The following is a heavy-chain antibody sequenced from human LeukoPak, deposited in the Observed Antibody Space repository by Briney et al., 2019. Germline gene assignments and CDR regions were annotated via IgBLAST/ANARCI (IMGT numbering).Heavy chain of an antibody. V-gene: IGHV3-30*18. Sequence: GSLRLSCAASGLTFSNYGMHWVRQAPGKGLEWVSVISYDGSSKYYADSVKGRFTISRDNSKNTLYLQMNSLRAEDTAAFYCAKESQPFGDYLRSLDNWGQGTLVTVSS. CDR2: ISYDGSSK. CDR1: GLTFSNYG. D-gene: IGHD4-17*01. CDR3: AKESQPFGDYLRSLDN. J-gene: IGHJ4*02.